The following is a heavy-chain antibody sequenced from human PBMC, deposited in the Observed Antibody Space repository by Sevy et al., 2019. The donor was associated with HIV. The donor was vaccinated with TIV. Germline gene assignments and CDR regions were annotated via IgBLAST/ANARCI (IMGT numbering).Heavy chain of an antibody. CDR2: IGTAGDT. Sequence: GGSLRLSCAASGFTFSSYDMYWVRQATGKALEWVSAIGTAGDTYYQGSVKDRFAISRENAKNSLYLHMNSLRAGDTAVYYCARARAYCSSTSCSYYFDYWGQGTLVTVSS. V-gene: IGHV3-13*01. CDR1: GFTFSSYD. CDR3: ARARAYCSSTSCSYYFDY. J-gene: IGHJ4*02. D-gene: IGHD2-2*01.